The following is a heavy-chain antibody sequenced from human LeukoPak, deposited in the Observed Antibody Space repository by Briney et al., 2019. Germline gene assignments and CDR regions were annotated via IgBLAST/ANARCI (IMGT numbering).Heavy chain of an antibody. Sequence: PGRSLRLSCAASGFTFSSYAMHWVRQAPGKGLEWVSYISSSSSTINYADSVKGRFTISRDNAKNSLYLQMNSLRDEDTAVYYCARGHSSGWPTFDFWGQGTLITVSS. CDR2: ISSSSSTI. D-gene: IGHD6-19*01. J-gene: IGHJ4*02. CDR1: GFTFSSYA. CDR3: ARGHSSGWPTFDF. V-gene: IGHV3-48*02.